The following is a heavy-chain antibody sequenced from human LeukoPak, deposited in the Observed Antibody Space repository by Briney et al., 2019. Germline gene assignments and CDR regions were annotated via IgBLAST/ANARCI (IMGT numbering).Heavy chain of an antibody. J-gene: IGHJ4*02. Sequence: PGGSLRLSCAASGFTFSSYAMHWVRQAPGKGLEWVAVISYDGSNKYYADSVKGRFTISRDNAKNMLFLQMHDVRAEDTAVYYCVRGNKRRVYKFGYPGDYLDYWGQGTLVAVSS. D-gene: IGHD5-18*01. CDR2: ISYDGSNK. CDR3: VRGNKRRVYKFGYPGDYLDY. V-gene: IGHV3-30*04. CDR1: GFTFSSYA.